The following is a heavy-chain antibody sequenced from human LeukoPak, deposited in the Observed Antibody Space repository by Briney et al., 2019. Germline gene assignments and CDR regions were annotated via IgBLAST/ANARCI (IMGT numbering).Heavy chain of an antibody. CDR1: GFTFSSYS. V-gene: IGHV3-21*01. CDR3: ARVLLGTLYY. D-gene: IGHD7-27*01. J-gene: IGHJ4*02. CDR2: ISSSSRYI. Sequence: GGSLRLSCAPSGFTFSSYSMNWVRQAPGKGLEWVSSISSSSRYIYYADSVKGRFTISRDNAKNSLYLQMNSLRAEDTAVYYCARVLLGTLYYWGQGTLVTVSS.